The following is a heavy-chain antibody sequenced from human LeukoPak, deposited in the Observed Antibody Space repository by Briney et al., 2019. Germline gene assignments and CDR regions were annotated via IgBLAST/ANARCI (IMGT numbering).Heavy chain of an antibody. Sequence: GGSLRLSCVASGFTFRSYAMNWVRQAPGKGLEWVSTLSGGGGGTYYADSVKGRFTISRDNSKNTLYLQMKSLRAEDTAVYFCAKSDAYDTTYYFDFWGQGTLATVSS. J-gene: IGHJ4*02. CDR3: AKSDAYDTTYYFDF. V-gene: IGHV3-23*01. CDR2: LSGGGGGT. CDR1: GFTFRSYA. D-gene: IGHD3-22*01.